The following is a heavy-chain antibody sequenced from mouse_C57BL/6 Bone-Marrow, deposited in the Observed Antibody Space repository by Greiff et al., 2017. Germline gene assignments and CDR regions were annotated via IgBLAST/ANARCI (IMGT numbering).Heavy chain of an antibody. CDR2: IWTGGGT. CDR1: GFSLTSYA. D-gene: IGHD1-1*01. CDR3: ARFYYGSPCAY. J-gene: IGHJ3*01. Sequence: VQVVESGPGLVAPSQCLSITCTVSGFSLTSYAISWVSQPPGKGLEWLGGIWTGGGTNYNSALKSRLSISKDNSKSQVFLKMNSLHTDDTARYYCARFYYGSPCAYWGQGTLVTVSA. V-gene: IGHV2-9-1*01.